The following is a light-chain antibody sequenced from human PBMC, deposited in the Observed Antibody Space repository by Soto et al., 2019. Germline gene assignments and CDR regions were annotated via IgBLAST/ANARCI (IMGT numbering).Light chain of an antibody. J-gene: IGKJ2*01. CDR1: QSVLYSSNNQNY. V-gene: IGKV4-1*01. CDR3: QQYESTPPT. CDR2: WAS. Sequence: DIVMTQSPDSLAVSLGERATIKCKSSQSVLYSSNNQNYLAWYQQRPGQPPKLLIYWASTRESGVPDRFSGSGSGTDFTLTITSLQAEDVAVYYCQQYESTPPTFGQGTKLEIK.